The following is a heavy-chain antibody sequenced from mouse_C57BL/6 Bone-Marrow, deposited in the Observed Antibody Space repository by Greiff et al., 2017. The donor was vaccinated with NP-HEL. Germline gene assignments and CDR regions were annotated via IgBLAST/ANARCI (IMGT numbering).Heavy chain of an antibody. D-gene: IGHD1-2*01. J-gene: IGHJ1*03. CDR2: INPNNGGT. CDR3: ASSIIYMWYVDV. Sequence: VQLLQSGPGLVKPGASVKIPCKASGFTFTDYNMSWVNQSHGKSLEWIGDINPNNGGTIYTQKFKGKATLTVDKSSSTAYMEIRRLASEDTAGDCWASSIIYMWYVDVWGTGTTVTVSS. CDR1: GFTFTDYN. V-gene: IGHV1-18*01.